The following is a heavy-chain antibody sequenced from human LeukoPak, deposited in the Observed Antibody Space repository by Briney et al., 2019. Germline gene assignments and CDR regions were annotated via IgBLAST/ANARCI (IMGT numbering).Heavy chain of an antibody. CDR3: ARRGWYEGIYYFDH. CDR2: IYYSGST. J-gene: IGHJ4*02. D-gene: IGHD6-19*01. CDR1: GGSISCSSYY. Sequence: PSETLSLTCTVSGGSISCSSYYWGWIRQPPGKGLEWIGSIYYSGSTYYNPSLKSRVTISVDTSKNQFSLKLSSVTAADTAVYYCARRGWYEGIYYFDHWGQGTLVTVSS. V-gene: IGHV4-39*01.